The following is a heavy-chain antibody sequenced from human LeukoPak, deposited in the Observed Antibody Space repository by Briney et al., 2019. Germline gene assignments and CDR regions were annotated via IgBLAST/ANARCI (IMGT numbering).Heavy chain of an antibody. CDR1: GFTFGDYA. V-gene: IGHV3-49*03. J-gene: IGHJ4*02. D-gene: IGHD3-16*02. CDR2: IRSKAYGGTT. CDR3: TREVLYDYVWGSYRPDY. Sequence: PGGSLRLSCTASGFTFGDYAMSWFRQAPGKGLEWVGFIRSKAYGGTTEYAASVKGRFTISRDDSKSIAYLQMNSLKTEDTAVCYCTREVLYDYVWGSYRPDYWGQGTLVTVSS.